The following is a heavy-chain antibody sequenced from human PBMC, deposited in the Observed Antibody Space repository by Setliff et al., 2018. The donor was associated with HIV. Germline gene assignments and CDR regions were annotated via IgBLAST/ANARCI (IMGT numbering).Heavy chain of an antibody. D-gene: IGHD6-6*01. CDR1: GGSISSGSHY. CDR3: AREFSSSSFDQ. V-gene: IGHV4-39*02. CDR2: IYYSGTT. J-gene: IGHJ4*02. Sequence: SETLSLTCSVSGGSISSGSHYWGWIRQAPGKGLEWIGNIYYSGTTFYNTSLKSRVSISVDTSRNEFSLKLTSVTAADTAVYYCAREFSSSSFDQWGQGTLVTVSS.